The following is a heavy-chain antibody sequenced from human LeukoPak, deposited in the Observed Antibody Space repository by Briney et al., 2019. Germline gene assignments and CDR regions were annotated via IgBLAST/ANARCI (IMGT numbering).Heavy chain of an antibody. CDR2: IYTSGST. J-gene: IGHJ6*02. CDR1: GGSISSYY. CDR3: ARDHSGYDWIDYYYYGMDV. V-gene: IGHV4-4*07. Sequence: SETLSLTCTVSGGSISSYYWSWIRQPAGKGLEWIGRIYTSGSTYYNPSLKSRVTISVDTSKNQFSLKLSSVTAADTAVYYCARDHSGYDWIDYYYYGMDVWGQGTTVTVSS. D-gene: IGHD5-12*01.